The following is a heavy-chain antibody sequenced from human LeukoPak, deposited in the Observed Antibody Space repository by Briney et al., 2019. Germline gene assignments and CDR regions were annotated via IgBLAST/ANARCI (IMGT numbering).Heavy chain of an antibody. V-gene: IGHV1-18*04. J-gene: IGHJ1*01. Sequence: GASAKVSCKASGYTFTSYGISWVRQAPGQGLEWMGWISAYNGNTNHAQKLQGRVTMTTDTSTSTAYMELRSLRSDDTAVYYCARDLGDSSGWVGYFQHWGQGTLVTVSS. CDR2: ISAYNGNT. CDR3: ARDLGDSSGWVGYFQH. CDR1: GYTFTSYG. D-gene: IGHD6-19*01.